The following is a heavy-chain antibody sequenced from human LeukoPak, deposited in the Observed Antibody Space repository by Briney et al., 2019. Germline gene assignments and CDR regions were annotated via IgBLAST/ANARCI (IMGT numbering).Heavy chain of an antibody. CDR3: ARDLYGDDPGTFFYYYMEV. V-gene: IGHV1-2*02. CDR1: GYIFIGYY. J-gene: IGHJ6*03. D-gene: IGHD4/OR15-4a*01. Sequence: GASVKVSCKASGYIFIGYYIHWARQAPGQGLEWMGWINPNSGGTKYAQNFQGRVTMTRDTSIGTAYMELSSLRFDDTAVYYCARDLYGDDPGTFFYYYMEVGAKGPTVTVSS. CDR2: INPNSGGT.